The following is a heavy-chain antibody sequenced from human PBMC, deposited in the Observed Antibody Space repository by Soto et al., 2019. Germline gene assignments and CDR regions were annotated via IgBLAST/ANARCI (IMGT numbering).Heavy chain of an antibody. Sequence: EVQLVGSGGGLVQPGGSLRLSCAASGFTFSSYWMHWVRQAPGKGLVWVSRINGDGGTTNYADSVKGRFTISRDNAKNTLFLQMNSLRVEDAAVYYCARVGGSSWHWGQGTLVTVSS. V-gene: IGHV3-74*01. CDR2: INGDGGTT. J-gene: IGHJ4*02. CDR1: GFTFSSYW. CDR3: ARVGGSSWH. D-gene: IGHD6-6*01.